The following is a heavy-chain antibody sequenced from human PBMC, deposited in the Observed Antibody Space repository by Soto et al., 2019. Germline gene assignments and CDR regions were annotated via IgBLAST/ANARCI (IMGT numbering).Heavy chain of an antibody. Sequence: PSETLSLTCAVYGGSFSGYYWSWIRQPPGKGLEWIGEINHSGSTNYNPSLKSRVTISVDTSKNQFSLKLSSVTAADTAVYYCARASYSSSHYTGWYFDLWGRGTLVTVSS. CDR1: GGSFSGYY. CDR2: INHSGST. J-gene: IGHJ2*01. CDR3: ARASYSSSHYTGWYFDL. D-gene: IGHD6-13*01. V-gene: IGHV4-34*01.